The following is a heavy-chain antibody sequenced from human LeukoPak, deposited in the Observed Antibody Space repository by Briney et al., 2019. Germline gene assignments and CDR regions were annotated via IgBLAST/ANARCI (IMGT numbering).Heavy chain of an antibody. CDR2: IYSSGST. Sequence: SETLSLTCSVSGVSISSGSNYWGWIRQPPGKTLEWIGSIYSSGSTHYNPSLKSRVIILIDTAKNHFSLNLCSVTAADTAVYYCARSDGYGLVGIWGQGTMVTVSS. V-gene: IGHV4-39*07. CDR1: GVSISSGSNY. D-gene: IGHD3-10*01. CDR3: ARSDGYGLVGI. J-gene: IGHJ3*02.